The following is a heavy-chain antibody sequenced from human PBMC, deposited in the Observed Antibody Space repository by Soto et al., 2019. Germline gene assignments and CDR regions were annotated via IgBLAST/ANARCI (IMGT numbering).Heavy chain of an antibody. CDR1: GFTFTKYA. J-gene: IGHJ4*01. Sequence: QVQLVQSGAEVKKPGASVNISCKASGFTFTKYALHWVRQAPGQRPEWMGWVNAGSGNTRYLQRFQGRITITRDTSASTVYLDLSSLTSEDTAVYFCARDYADIAVVGIPLLAHWGQGTLVTVSS. D-gene: IGHD6-19*01. CDR3: ARDYADIAVVGIPLLAH. CDR2: VNAGSGNT. V-gene: IGHV1-3*01.